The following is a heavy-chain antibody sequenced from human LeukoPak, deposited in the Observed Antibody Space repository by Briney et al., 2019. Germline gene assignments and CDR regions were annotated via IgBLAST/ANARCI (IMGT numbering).Heavy chain of an antibody. J-gene: IGHJ4*02. CDR1: GFTFSGHA. V-gene: IGHV3-30*02. CDR3: ARDLMWGFDY. Sequence: GGSLRLSCAASGFTFSGHAMHWVRQTPGVGLEWVAMIGNDGRDQYYSESVKGRFTNTRVNSKNTLFLQLNSLRPEDTALYLCARDLMWGFDYWGQGTLVTVSS. D-gene: IGHD7-27*01. CDR2: IGNDGRDQ.